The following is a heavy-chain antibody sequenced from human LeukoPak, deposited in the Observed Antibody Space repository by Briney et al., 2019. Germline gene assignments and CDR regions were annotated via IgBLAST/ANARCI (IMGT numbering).Heavy chain of an antibody. D-gene: IGHD7-27*01. V-gene: IGHV4-31*03. J-gene: IGHJ4*02. CDR1: GGSISSGGYY. Sequence: PSQTLSLTCTVSGGSISSGGYYWSWIRQHPGKGLEWIGYIYYSGSTCYNPSLKSRVTISVDTSKNQFSLKLSSVTAADTAVYYCARDRNWGFDYWGQGTLVTVSS. CDR2: IYYSGST. CDR3: ARDRNWGFDY.